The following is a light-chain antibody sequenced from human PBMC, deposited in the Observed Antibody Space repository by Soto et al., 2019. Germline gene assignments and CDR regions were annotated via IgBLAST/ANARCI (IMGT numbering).Light chain of an antibody. J-gene: IGKJ4*01. CDR2: YAS. CDR3: QQRSSWPPT. V-gene: IGKV3-11*01. Sequence: EIVLTQSPATLSLSPGERDTLSCRASQSVSNDLVWYHQKPGQAPRLVIYYASNRASGIPARFSGSGSGTDFTLTISSLEPEDFAVYYCQQRSSWPPTFGGGTKVEF. CDR1: QSVSND.